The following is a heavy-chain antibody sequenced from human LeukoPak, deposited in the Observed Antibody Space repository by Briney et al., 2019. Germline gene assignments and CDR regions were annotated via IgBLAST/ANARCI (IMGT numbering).Heavy chain of an antibody. CDR3: ARAIWIDYYDSSANWFDP. Sequence: ASVKVSCKASGYTFTGYYMHWVRQAPGQGLEWMGWINPNSGGTNYAQKFQGRVTMTRDTPISTAYMELSRLRSDDTAVYYCARAIWIDYYDSSANWFDPWGQGTLVTVSS. CDR1: GYTFTGYY. D-gene: IGHD3-22*01. V-gene: IGHV1-2*02. CDR2: INPNSGGT. J-gene: IGHJ5*02.